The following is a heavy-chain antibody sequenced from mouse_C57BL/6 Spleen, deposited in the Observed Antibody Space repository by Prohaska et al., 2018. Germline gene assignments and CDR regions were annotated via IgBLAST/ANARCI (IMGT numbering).Heavy chain of an antibody. CDR1: GFTFSNYW. Sequence: EVKLEESGGGLVQPGGSMKLSCVASGFTFSNYWMNWVRQSPEKGLEWVAQIRLKSDNYATHYAESVKGRFTISSDDSKSSVYLQMNNLRAEDTGIYYFTEDYYGNRFAYWGQGTLVTVSA. J-gene: IGHJ3*01. CDR2: IRLKSDNYAT. CDR3: TEDYYGNRFAY. V-gene: IGHV6-3*01. D-gene: IGHD2-1*01.